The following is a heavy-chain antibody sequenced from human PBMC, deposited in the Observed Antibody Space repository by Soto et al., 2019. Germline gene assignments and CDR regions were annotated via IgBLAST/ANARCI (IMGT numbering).Heavy chain of an antibody. V-gene: IGHV2-70*01. Sequence: ESGPTLVNPTQTLTLTCTFSGFSLSTSGMCVSWIRQPPGKALEWLALIDWDDDKYYSTSLKTRLTISKDTSKNQVVLTMTNMDTVDTATYYCARSDYYGSGSYSYYFDYWGQGTLVTVSS. CDR3: ARSDYYGSGSYSYYFDY. CDR2: IDWDDDK. J-gene: IGHJ4*02. D-gene: IGHD3-10*01. CDR1: GFSLSTSGMC.